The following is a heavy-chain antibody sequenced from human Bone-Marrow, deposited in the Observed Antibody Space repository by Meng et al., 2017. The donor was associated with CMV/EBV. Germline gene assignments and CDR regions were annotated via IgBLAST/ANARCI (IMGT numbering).Heavy chain of an antibody. CDR3: ARDNLGRFDS. V-gene: IGHV3-7*03. CDR2: MKNKDGSED. CDR1: GFRLRSYW. Sequence: GGSLRLSCAASGFRLRSYWMNWVRQAPGKGLEWVAMMKNKDGSEDYYLASVRGRFTISRDNARNSLFLQLNNVRPEDTGVYYCARDNLGRFDSWGQGTVVTVSS. D-gene: IGHD1-14*01. J-gene: IGHJ5*01.